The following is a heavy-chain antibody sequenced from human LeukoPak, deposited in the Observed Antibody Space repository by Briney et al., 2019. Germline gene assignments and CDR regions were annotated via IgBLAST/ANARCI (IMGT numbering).Heavy chain of an antibody. CDR2: ISYDGSNK. J-gene: IGHJ4*02. V-gene: IGHV3-30*03. D-gene: IGHD4-23*01. CDR1: GFTFSSYG. Sequence: GGSLRLSCAASGFTFSSYGMHWVRQAPGKGLEWVAVISYDGSNKYYADSVKGRFSISRDNAKNTLYLQMNSLRVEDTAVYYCARGRPHGNDYWGQGTLVTVSS. CDR3: ARGRPHGNDY.